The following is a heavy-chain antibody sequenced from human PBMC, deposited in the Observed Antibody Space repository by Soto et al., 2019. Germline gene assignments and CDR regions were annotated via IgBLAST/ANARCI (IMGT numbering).Heavy chain of an antibody. CDR2: INHSGSP. CDR3: ARVRVTVTTLLSHYYYYYGMDV. V-gene: IGHV4-34*01. Sequence: PSETLSLTCAVYGGSFSGYYWSWLRQPPGKGLEWIGEINHSGSPNYNPSLKSRVTISVDTSKNQFSLKMTSVTAADTAVYYCARVRVTVTTLLSHYYYYYGMDVWGQGTTVTVSS. J-gene: IGHJ6*02. CDR1: GGSFSGYY. D-gene: IGHD4-4*01.